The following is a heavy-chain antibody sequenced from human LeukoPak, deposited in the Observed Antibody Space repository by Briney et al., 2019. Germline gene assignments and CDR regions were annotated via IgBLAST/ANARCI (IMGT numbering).Heavy chain of an antibody. CDR1: GYTFTGYY. J-gene: IGHJ4*02. CDR3: ARRVQRYYFDY. V-gene: IGHV1-2*02. CDR2: INPYSGGT. Sequence: ASVKVSCKASGYTFTGYYMHWVRQAPGQGLEWMGWINPYSGGTNYAQKFQGRVTMTRDTSISAAYMELSRLRSDDTAVYYCARRVQRYYFDYWGQGTLVTVSS. D-gene: IGHD5-24*01.